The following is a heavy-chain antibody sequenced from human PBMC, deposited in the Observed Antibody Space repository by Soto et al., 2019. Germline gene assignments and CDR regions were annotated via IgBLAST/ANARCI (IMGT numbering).Heavy chain of an antibody. CDR3: ARSSSGYNIFDY. Sequence: ASVKVSCKASGGTFSSYAISWVRQAPGQGLEWMGGIIPIFGTANYAQKFQGRVTITADKSTSTAYMELSSLRSEDTAVYYCARSSSGYNIFDYWGPGTLVTVSS. J-gene: IGHJ4*02. CDR2: IIPIFGTA. CDR1: GGTFSSYA. D-gene: IGHD5-12*01. V-gene: IGHV1-69*06.